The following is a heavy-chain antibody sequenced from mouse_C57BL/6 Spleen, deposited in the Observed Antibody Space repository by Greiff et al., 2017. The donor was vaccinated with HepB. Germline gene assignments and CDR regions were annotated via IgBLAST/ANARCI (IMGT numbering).Heavy chain of an antibody. CDR2: IYPGDGDT. D-gene: IGHD1-1*01. V-gene: IGHV1-80*01. J-gene: IGHJ4*01. CDR3: ARDPSITTVVAGDYAMDY. Sequence: VQLQQSGAELVKPGASVKISCKASGYAFSSYWMNWVKQRPGKGLEWIGQIYPGDGDTNYNGKFKGKATLTADKSSSTAYMQLSSLTSEDSAVYFCARDPSITTVVAGDYAMDYWGQGTSVTVSS. CDR1: GYAFSSYW.